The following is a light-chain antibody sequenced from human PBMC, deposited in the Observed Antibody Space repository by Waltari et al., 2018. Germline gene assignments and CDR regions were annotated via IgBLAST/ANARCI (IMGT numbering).Light chain of an antibody. CDR2: TAS. CDR1: QIINTF. V-gene: IGKV1-39*01. Sequence: DIQMTQSPPYLSASVGDRVTITCRASQIINTFLNWYQQKPGEAPKLLIYTASRMQSGVPSRFSGSGSGTEFSLTISSLQPDDFATYFCQQSFRIPYTFGQGTSLEI. CDR3: QQSFRIPYT. J-gene: IGKJ2*01.